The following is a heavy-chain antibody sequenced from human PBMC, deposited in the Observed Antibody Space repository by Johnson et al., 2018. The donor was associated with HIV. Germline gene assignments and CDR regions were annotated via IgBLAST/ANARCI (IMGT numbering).Heavy chain of an antibody. V-gene: IGHV3-7*03. Sequence: VQLVESGGALVQPGGSLGLSCAVSGFTFSNFWMSWVRQAPGKGLEWVANIKEDGSEKYYVGSLEGRFTISRDNAKTSVYLQMNSLRAEDTAVYYCARDHYYDSSGYHEGDAFDIWGQGTMVTVSS. CDR2: IKEDGSEK. D-gene: IGHD3-22*01. CDR3: ARDHYYDSSGYHEGDAFDI. J-gene: IGHJ3*02. CDR1: GFTFSNFW.